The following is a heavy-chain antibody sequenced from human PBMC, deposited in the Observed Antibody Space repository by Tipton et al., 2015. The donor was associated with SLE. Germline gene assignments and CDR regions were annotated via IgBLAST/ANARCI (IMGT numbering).Heavy chain of an antibody. CDR1: GGSFSGFY. J-gene: IGHJ4*02. Sequence: TLSLTCAVYGGSFSGFYWSWIRQPPGKGLEWIGEINHSGSTNYNPSLKSRVNTSVDTSKNHFSLKLSSVTAADTAVYYCARRGIYGSGSYYPPFDYWGQGMLVIVSS. CDR3: ARRGIYGSGSYYPPFDY. V-gene: IGHV4-34*01. CDR2: INHSGST. D-gene: IGHD3-10*01.